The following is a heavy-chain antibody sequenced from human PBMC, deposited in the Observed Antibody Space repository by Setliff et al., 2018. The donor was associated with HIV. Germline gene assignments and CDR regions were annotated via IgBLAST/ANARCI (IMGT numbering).Heavy chain of an antibody. D-gene: IGHD3-10*01. Sequence: GASVKVSCKAPAAAFTGYTLIWVRQAPGQGLEWVGTIIPSFGRTSYAQKFQGRVTITADTSTDTAYMELGSLRSEDTAIYYCATLDYYGSATYNLALHYWGQGTLVTV. CDR1: AAAFTGYT. V-gene: IGHV1-69*02. CDR2: IIPSFGRT. CDR3: ATLDYYGSATYNLALHY. J-gene: IGHJ4*02.